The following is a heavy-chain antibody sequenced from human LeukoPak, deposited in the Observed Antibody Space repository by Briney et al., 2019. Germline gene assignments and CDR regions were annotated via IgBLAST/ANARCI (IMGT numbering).Heavy chain of an antibody. D-gene: IGHD6-19*01. Sequence: PGRSLRLSCAASGFTFSSYAMHWVRQAPGKGLEWVAVISYDGSNKYYADSVKGRFTISRDNSKNTLYLQMNSLRAEDTAVYYCAKDLSSGWPDAFDIWGQGTMVTVSS. V-gene: IGHV3-30*04. J-gene: IGHJ3*02. CDR2: ISYDGSNK. CDR1: GFTFSSYA. CDR3: AKDLSSGWPDAFDI.